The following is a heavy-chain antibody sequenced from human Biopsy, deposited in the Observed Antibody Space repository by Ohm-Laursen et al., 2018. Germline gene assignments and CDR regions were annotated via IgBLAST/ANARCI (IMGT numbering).Heavy chain of an antibody. J-gene: IGHJ6*02. D-gene: IGHD5-24*01. CDR3: ARDVEGFYSYAMDV. CDR1: GFTFSDYY. CDR2: ITSGGSTT. Sequence: SLRLSCAASGFTFSDYYMSWSRQAPGKGLEWVSYITSGGSTTDYADSVKGRFTISRDNAKSSLFLQMNSPRAEDTAVYYCARDVEGFYSYAMDVWGQGTTVTVSS. V-gene: IGHV3-11*01.